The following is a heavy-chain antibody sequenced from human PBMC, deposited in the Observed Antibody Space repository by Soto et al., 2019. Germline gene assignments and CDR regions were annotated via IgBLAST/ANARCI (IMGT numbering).Heavy chain of an antibody. D-gene: IGHD1-26*01. Sequence: SETLSLTCTISGGAIGSHYWTWIRQPAGKGLEWIGRIYGSGSTKYNPSLQSRVTMSLDTSKNQFSLRLESVTAADTAVYYCARAGGGYHDAFDIWGQGTMVTVSS. CDR1: GGAIGSHY. CDR2: IYGSGST. CDR3: ARAGGGYHDAFDI. J-gene: IGHJ3*02. V-gene: IGHV4-4*07.